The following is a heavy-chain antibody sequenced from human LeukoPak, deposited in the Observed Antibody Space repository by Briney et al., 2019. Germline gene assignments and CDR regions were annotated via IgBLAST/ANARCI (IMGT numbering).Heavy chain of an antibody. CDR1: GDSSSYYY. CDR2: INYSGIT. CDR3: ARGLWFGVPGAFDI. J-gene: IGHJ3*02. D-gene: IGHD3-10*01. V-gene: IGHV4-59*01. Sequence: PSETLSLTCTVSGDSSSYYYWSWIRQSPGKGLDWIGYINYSGITNYNPSLKSRATMSVDTSKNQLSLKVTPVTAADTAVYYCARGLWFGVPGAFDIWGQGTMVTVSS.